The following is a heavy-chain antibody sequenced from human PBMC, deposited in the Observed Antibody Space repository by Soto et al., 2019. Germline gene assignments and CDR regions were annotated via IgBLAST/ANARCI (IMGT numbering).Heavy chain of an antibody. Sequence: QLRLQEAGPGLVKPSETLSLTCTVSGGSISSSSYYWGWIRQPPGKGPEWIGAIYYNGNTYYNPSLKSRVTMSVDTSKNHFSLKLSSATAADTAMYYCARQTGVFGHYFDYWGQGTLVTVSS. J-gene: IGHJ4*02. V-gene: IGHV4-39*01. CDR3: ARQTGVFGHYFDY. D-gene: IGHD3-16*01. CDR2: IYYNGNT. CDR1: GGSISSSSYY.